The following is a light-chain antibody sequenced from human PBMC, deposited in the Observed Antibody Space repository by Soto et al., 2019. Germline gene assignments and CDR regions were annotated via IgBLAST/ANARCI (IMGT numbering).Light chain of an antibody. J-gene: IGLJ3*02. V-gene: IGLV2-23*02. CDR2: QVT. CDR3: CSYAAGSSTLV. CDR1: SSDLAIYNY. Sequence: QSVLTQPASVSGSPGQSITISCTGTSSDLAIYNYVSWYQQQPGKAPKLMIYQVTNRPSGVSNRFSGSNSGNTASLTISGLQTEDEADYYCCSYAAGSSTLVFGGGTKLTVL.